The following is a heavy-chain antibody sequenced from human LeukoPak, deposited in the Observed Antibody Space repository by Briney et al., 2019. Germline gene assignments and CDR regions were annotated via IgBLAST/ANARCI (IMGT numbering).Heavy chain of an antibody. CDR2: IYYSGST. J-gene: IGHJ6*03. Sequence: LETLSLSRTVSGGSICSSSYYWGFVCGPPGGGLEWIASIYYSGSTSYNTSIKSRATISVDTSKNQFSLKLSSVTAADTAVYYCSMENYYYYYMDVWGKGTTVTVSS. D-gene: IGHD2/OR15-2a*01. V-gene: IGHV4-39*01. CDR1: GGSICSSSYY. CDR3: SMENYYYYYMDV.